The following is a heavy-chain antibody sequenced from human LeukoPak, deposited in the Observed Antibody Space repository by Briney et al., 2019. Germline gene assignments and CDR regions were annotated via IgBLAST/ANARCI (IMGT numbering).Heavy chain of an antibody. Sequence: GGSLRLSCAASGFTFSNYSVNWVRQAPGKGLEWVSSTTSSGSYIYYADSVKGRFTISRDNARNSLYLQMNSLRAEDTAIYYCARAEALKFRDFDYWGQGTLVTVSS. J-gene: IGHJ4*02. V-gene: IGHV3-21*01. CDR3: ARAEALKFRDFDY. CDR1: GFTFSNYS. CDR2: TTSSGSYI.